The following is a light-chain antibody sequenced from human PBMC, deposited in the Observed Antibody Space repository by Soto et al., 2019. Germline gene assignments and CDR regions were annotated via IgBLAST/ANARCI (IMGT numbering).Light chain of an antibody. CDR3: PQAYIFPIT. Sequence: DVHVTQSRASVSSSVRDRVTITCRASQDIAGYLALYQHKPGITPEFLIHGASRLQSGVPARFSGSGSGTDFTLSINVLQPEDFATYYCPQAYIFPITSGQGIRLEV. CDR2: GAS. J-gene: IGKJ5*01. CDR1: QDIAGY. V-gene: IGKV1-12*01.